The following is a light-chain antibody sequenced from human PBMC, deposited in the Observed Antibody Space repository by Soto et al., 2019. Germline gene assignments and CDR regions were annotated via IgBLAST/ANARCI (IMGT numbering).Light chain of an antibody. CDR1: SSNIGSNT. Sequence: QSVLTQPPSASGTPRQRVTISCSGSSSNIGSNTVNWYQQLPGTAPKLLIYNNNQRPSGVPDRFSGSKSGTSASLAISGLQSEDEANYYCAAWDDSLDGALFGGGTKLTVL. CDR3: AAWDDSLDGAL. V-gene: IGLV1-44*01. J-gene: IGLJ2*01. CDR2: NNN.